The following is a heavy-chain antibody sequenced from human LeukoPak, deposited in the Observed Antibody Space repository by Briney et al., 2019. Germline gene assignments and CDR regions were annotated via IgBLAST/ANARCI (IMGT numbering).Heavy chain of an antibody. Sequence: ASVKVSCKASGYTFTGFYMHWVRQAPGQGLEWMGWINPNTGVTNYAQKFQGRVTMTRDTSITTVYMELSRLTSDDTAAYYCVGAPSVGSGSYYSEYFQHWGQGTLVTVSS. V-gene: IGHV1-2*02. D-gene: IGHD3-10*01. CDR3: VGAPSVGSGSYYSEYFQH. CDR2: INPNTGVT. J-gene: IGHJ1*01. CDR1: GYTFTGFY.